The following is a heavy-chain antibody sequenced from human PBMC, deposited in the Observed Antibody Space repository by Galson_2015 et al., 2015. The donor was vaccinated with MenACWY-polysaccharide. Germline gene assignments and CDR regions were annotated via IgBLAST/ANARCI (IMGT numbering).Heavy chain of an antibody. D-gene: IGHD3-10*01. CDR1: GFSFSDYN. CDR2: ISSSASYI. V-gene: IGHV3-21*01. Sequence: SLRLSCAASGFSFSDYNMNWVRQAPGKGLEWVSIISSSASYIYYADSVKGRFTISRDNAKNSLYLQMNSLRAEDTALYYCARDARGRVSCGQGTLVTVSS. CDR3: ARDARGRVS. J-gene: IGHJ5*02.